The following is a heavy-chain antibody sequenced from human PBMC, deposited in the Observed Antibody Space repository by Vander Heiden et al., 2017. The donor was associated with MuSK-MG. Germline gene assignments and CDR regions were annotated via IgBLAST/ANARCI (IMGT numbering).Heavy chain of an antibody. D-gene: IGHD3-10*01. V-gene: IGHV4-30-4*01. CDR3: ARHGEGIES. CDR2: IHYSGST. Sequence: QVQLQESGPGLVKPSQTLSLTCIVSGGSIGSGDYSWTWIRQPPGKGLEWIGYIHYSGSTSHNPSLKSRVTISVDTSKNQFSLKLSSVTAADTAVYYCARHGEGIESWGQGTLVTVSS. J-gene: IGHJ4*02. CDR1: GGSIGSGDYS.